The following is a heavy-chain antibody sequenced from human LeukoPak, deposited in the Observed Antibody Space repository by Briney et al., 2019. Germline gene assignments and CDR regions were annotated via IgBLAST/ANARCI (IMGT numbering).Heavy chain of an antibody. D-gene: IGHD6-13*01. CDR1: GYTFTGYY. CDR2: INPNSGGT. V-gene: IGHV1-2*02. Sequence: ASVKVSCKASGYTFTGYYMHWVRQAPGQGLEWMGWINPNSGGTNYAQKFQGRVTMTRDTSISTAYMELSRLRSDDTAVYYCARDRTGIAAAGTEFDYWGQGTLVTVSS. J-gene: IGHJ4*02. CDR3: ARDRTGIAAAGTEFDY.